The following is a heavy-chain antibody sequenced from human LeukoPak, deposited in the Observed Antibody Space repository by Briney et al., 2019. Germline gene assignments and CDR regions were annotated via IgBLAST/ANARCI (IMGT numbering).Heavy chain of an antibody. CDR3: ARGRAYSSVAEILNWFDP. J-gene: IGHJ5*02. CDR2: IGTAGDT. Sequence: PGGSLRLSCAASGFTFSSYDMHWVRQATGKGLEWVSAIGTAGDTYYPGSVKGRFTISRENAKSSLYLQMNSLRAGDTAVYYCARGRAYSSVAEILNWFDPWGQGTLVTVSS. V-gene: IGHV3-13*01. D-gene: IGHD6-25*01. CDR1: GFTFSSYD.